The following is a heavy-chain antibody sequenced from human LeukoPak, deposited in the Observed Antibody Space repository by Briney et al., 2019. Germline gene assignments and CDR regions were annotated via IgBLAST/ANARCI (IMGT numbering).Heavy chain of an antibody. CDR1: GGSISSYY. J-gene: IGHJ4*02. D-gene: IGHD3-22*01. CDR3: ARAYYYDSSGYSELDY. V-gene: IGHV4-59*01. Sequence: SETLSLTCTVSGGSISSYYWSWIRQPPGKGLEWIGYIYYSGSTNYNPSLKSRVTISVDTSKNQFSLKLSSVTAADTAVYYCARAYYYDSSGYSELDYWGQGTLVTVSS. CDR2: IYYSGST.